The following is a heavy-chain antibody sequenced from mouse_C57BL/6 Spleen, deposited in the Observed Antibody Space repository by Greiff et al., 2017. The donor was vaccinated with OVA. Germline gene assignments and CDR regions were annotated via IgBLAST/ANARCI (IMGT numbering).Heavy chain of an antibody. CDR3: ARSGGARSMDY. D-gene: IGHD3-1*01. CDR2: INPYNGGT. CDR1: GYTFTDYY. V-gene: IGHV1-19*01. Sequence: VQLKESGPVLVKPGASVKMSCKASGYTFTDYYMNWVKQSHGKSLEWIGVINPYNGGTSYNQKFKGKATLTVDKSSSTAYMELNSLTSEDSAVYYCARSGGARSMDYWGQGTSVTVSS. J-gene: IGHJ4*01.